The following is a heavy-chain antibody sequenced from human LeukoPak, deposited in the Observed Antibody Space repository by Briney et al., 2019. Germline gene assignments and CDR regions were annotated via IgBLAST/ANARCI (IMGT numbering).Heavy chain of an antibody. V-gene: IGHV3-33*06. D-gene: IGHD3-22*01. CDR1: GFIFSSYG. CDR2: IWHDGSND. Sequence: PGGSLRLSCAASGFIFSSYGMHWVRQAPGKRLEWVARIWHDGSNDDYADSVKGRFTISRDNSKNTLYLQMNSLRAEDTAIYYCAKVTGDYYDTSGAFDYWGQGTLVTVSS. CDR3: AKVTGDYYDTSGAFDY. J-gene: IGHJ4*02.